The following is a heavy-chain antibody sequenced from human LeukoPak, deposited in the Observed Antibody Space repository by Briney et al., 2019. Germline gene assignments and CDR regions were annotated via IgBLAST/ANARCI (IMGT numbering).Heavy chain of an antibody. CDR3: ARDITMVRGVIGGADAFDI. J-gene: IGHJ3*02. Sequence: ASVKVSCKASGYTFTSYGISWVRQAPGQGLEWMGWISAYNGNTNYAQKLQGRVTMTTDTSTSTAYMELRSLRSDDTAVYYCARDITMVRGVIGGADAFDIWGQGTMVTVSS. CDR1: GYTFTSYG. D-gene: IGHD3-10*01. V-gene: IGHV1-18*01. CDR2: ISAYNGNT.